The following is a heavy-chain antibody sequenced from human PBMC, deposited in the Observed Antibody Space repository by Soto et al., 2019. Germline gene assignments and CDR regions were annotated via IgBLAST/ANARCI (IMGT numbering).Heavy chain of an antibody. CDR2: VHYSGSV. J-gene: IGHJ6*02. CDR1: GGSISFDHYH. CDR3: AREDDGGDRDYYGLDG. Sequence: LSLTCTVSGGSISFDHYHWTWIRQPPGKGLEWIGYVHYSGSVLYNPSLQSRVSISVDTSKNQFSLKLSSVTAADTAVYFCAREDDGGDRDYYGLDGWGQGTTVTVSS. V-gene: IGHV4-30-4*01. D-gene: IGHD2-21*02.